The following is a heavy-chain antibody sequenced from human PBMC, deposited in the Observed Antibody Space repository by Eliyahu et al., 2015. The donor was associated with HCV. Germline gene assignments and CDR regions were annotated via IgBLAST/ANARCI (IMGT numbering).Heavy chain of an antibody. CDR1: GYSFPNYW. D-gene: IGHD2-2*01. CDR2: MDPDDSDT. CDR3: ARVYCSSTICYVDH. J-gene: IGHJ4*02. V-gene: IGHV5-51*01. Sequence: DVQLVQSGAEVKKPGESLKISCEGSGYSFPNYWIGWVRQXPGKGLEWMGVMDPDDSDTRYRRPFQGQVTISADKSISTAYLHWSSLKASDTAMYYCARVYCSSTICYVDHWGQGTLVTVSS.